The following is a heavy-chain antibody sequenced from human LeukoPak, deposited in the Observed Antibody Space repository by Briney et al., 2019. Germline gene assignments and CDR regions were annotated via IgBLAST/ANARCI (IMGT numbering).Heavy chain of an antibody. CDR3: ARGRLHYDFWSDLQAGMDV. CDR2: IYYSGST. J-gene: IGHJ6*02. Sequence: SETLSLTCTVSGGSISSGDYYWGWIRQPPGRGLEWIGYIYYSGSTYYNPSLKSRVTISVDTSKNQFSLKLSSVTAADTAVYYCARGRLHYDFWSDLQAGMDVWGQGTTVTVSS. CDR1: GGSISSGDYY. V-gene: IGHV4-30-4*01. D-gene: IGHD3-3*01.